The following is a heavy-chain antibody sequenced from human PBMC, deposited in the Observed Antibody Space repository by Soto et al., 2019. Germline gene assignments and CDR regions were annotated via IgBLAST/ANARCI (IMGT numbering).Heavy chain of an antibody. CDR2: ISSSSSVI. J-gene: IGHJ6*03. D-gene: IGHD7-27*01. Sequence: EVQLVESGGGLVQPGGSLRLSCATSGFILSDCAMNWVRQAPGKGLEWVSYISSSSSVIDYADSVKGRFTVSRDNARNALYLNMNSLRAEETAVYYGARDLRWGSNWYYYMDVWGKGTMVTVSS. V-gene: IGHV3-48*01. CDR1: GFILSDCA. CDR3: ARDLRWGSNWYYYMDV.